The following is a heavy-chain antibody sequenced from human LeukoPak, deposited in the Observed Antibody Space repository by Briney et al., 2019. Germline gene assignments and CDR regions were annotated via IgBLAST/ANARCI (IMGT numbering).Heavy chain of an antibody. CDR3: AKGRKSYYYGMDV. Sequence: GGSLRLSCAASGFTFSSFAMSWVRQAPGEGLEWVSGISGSGGSTYYADSVKGQFTISRDNSKNTLYLQMNSLRAEDTAVYHCAKGRKSYYYGMDVWGQGTTVTVSS. CDR1: GFTFSSFA. J-gene: IGHJ6*02. V-gene: IGHV3-23*01. CDR2: ISGSGGST.